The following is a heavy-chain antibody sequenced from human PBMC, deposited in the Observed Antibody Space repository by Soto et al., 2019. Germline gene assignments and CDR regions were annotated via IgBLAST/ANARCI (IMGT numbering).Heavy chain of an antibody. CDR2: ISSGSSYM. Sequence: VQLVESGGGLVKPGGSLRLSCAVSGFTFSPYSMNCVRQAPGKGLEWVSSISSGSSYMYYADSVKGRFTISRDDAKSSLYLQMNSLRAEDTAVYYCATGHIAVAGKDDYWGQGTLVTVSS. J-gene: IGHJ4*02. V-gene: IGHV3-21*06. CDR3: ATGHIAVAGKDDY. CDR1: GFTFSPYS. D-gene: IGHD6-19*01.